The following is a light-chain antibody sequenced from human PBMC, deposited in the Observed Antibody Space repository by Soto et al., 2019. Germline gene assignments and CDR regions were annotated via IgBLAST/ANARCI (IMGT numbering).Light chain of an antibody. J-gene: IGKJ1*01. V-gene: IGKV3-20*01. CDR2: GAF. Sequence: IVLTQSPGTLSLSPWERATLSCRASQSVSSIYLAWYQQKPGQAPRLLIYGAFSRATDIPDRFSGSGSGTDFTLTISRLEPEDFAVYYCQQYGSSPWTFGQGTKVDIK. CDR1: QSVSSIY. CDR3: QQYGSSPWT.